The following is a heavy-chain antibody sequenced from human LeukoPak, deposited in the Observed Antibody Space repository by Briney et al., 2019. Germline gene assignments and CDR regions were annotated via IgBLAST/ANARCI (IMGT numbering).Heavy chain of an antibody. CDR2: IIPIFGTA. V-gene: IGHV1-69*13. CDR1: GGTFSSYA. J-gene: IGHJ4*02. D-gene: IGHD2-21*02. Sequence: ASVKVSCKASGGTFSSYAISWVRQAPGQGLEWMGGIIPIFGTANYAQEFQGRVTITADESTSTAYMELSSLRSEDTAVYYCARSIVVVTASDYWGQGTLVTVSS. CDR3: ARSIVVVTASDY.